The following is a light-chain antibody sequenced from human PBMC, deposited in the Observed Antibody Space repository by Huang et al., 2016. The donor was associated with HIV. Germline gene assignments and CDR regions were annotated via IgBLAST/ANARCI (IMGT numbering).Light chain of an antibody. Sequence: AIRMTQSPASLAASTGDRVTITCRASQGISNFLAWYQLKPGKAPRLLIYGASTLQSGVPPMFSGSGSGADFNITINCLQSDDFGSYYCQQYYSSSTFGPGTSV. V-gene: IGKV1-8*01. CDR2: GAS. CDR1: QGISNF. CDR3: QQYYSSST. J-gene: IGKJ3*01.